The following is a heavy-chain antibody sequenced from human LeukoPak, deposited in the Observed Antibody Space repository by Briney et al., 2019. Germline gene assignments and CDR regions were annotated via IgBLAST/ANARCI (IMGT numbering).Heavy chain of an antibody. Sequence: GGSLRLSCAASGFTFSSYAMHWVRQAPGKGLEWVAIISYDGSNKYYADSVKGRFTISRDNSKSTLYLQMNSLRAEDTAVYYCARSYDSSGLGAFDIWGQGTMVTVSS. D-gene: IGHD3-22*01. J-gene: IGHJ3*02. CDR3: ARSYDSSGLGAFDI. V-gene: IGHV3-30-3*01. CDR2: ISYDGSNK. CDR1: GFTFSSYA.